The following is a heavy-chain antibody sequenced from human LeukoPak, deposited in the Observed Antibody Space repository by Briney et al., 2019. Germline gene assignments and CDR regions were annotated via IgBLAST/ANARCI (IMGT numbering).Heavy chain of an antibody. V-gene: IGHV4-34*01. Sequence: SETLSLTCAVYGGSFNGYYWSWIRQPPGKGLEWIGEINHSGSTNYNPSLKSRVTISVDTSKNQFSLKLSSVTAADTAVYYCARSKRIVVVTARYNWFDPWGQGTLVTVSS. CDR1: GGSFNGYY. J-gene: IGHJ5*02. CDR3: ARSKRIVVVTARYNWFDP. CDR2: INHSGST. D-gene: IGHD2-21*02.